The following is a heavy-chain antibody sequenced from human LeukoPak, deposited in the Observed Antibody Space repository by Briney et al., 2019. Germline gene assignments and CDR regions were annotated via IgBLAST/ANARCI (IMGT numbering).Heavy chain of an antibody. Sequence: PGGSLRLSCAASGFTFSSSWRTWVRQAPGKGLEGVASINQDGGEIHYVDSVKGRFTISRDNAKNSLYLQMNSLTAEDTAVHYCVRAHHPGGWFDPWGQGTLVTVSS. CDR2: INQDGGEI. D-gene: IGHD3-10*01. CDR3: VRAHHPGGWFDP. CDR1: GFTFSSSW. V-gene: IGHV3-7*04. J-gene: IGHJ5*02.